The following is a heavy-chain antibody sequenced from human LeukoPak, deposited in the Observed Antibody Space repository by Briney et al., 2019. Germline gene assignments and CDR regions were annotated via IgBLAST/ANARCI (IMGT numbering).Heavy chain of an antibody. CDR3: ARDPQDRGYSDFWSGPPRPLYFDY. D-gene: IGHD3-3*01. V-gene: IGHV3-48*04. Sequence: GGSLRLSCAASGFTFSSYSMNWVRQAPGKGLEWVSYISSSSSTIYYADSVKGRFTISRDNAKNSLYLQMNSLRAEDTAVYYCARDPQDRGYSDFWSGPPRPLYFDYWGQGTLVTASS. CDR2: ISSSSSTI. J-gene: IGHJ4*02. CDR1: GFTFSSYS.